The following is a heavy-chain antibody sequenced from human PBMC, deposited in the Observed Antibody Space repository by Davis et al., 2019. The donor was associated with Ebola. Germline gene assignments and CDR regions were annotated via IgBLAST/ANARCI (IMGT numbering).Heavy chain of an antibody. V-gene: IGHV3-7*01. CDR3: ASPGDFDWFPYYYYGMDV. D-gene: IGHD3-9*01. Sequence: GESLKISCAASGFTFSTFWMSWVRQAPGKGLEWVANIKQDGSEKYYVDSVKGRFTISRDNAKNSLYLQMNSLRAEDTAVYYCASPGDFDWFPYYYYGMDVWGQGTTVTVSS. CDR2: IKQDGSEK. CDR1: GFTFSTFW. J-gene: IGHJ6*02.